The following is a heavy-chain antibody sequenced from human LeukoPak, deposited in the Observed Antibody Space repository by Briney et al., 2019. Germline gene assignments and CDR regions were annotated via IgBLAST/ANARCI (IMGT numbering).Heavy chain of an antibody. D-gene: IGHD4-17*01. CDR1: GFTFSSYS. J-gene: IGHJ3*02. CDR3: ANLPKDYGDYYDAFDI. V-gene: IGHV3-21*01. CDR2: ISSSSSYI. Sequence: TGGSLRLSCAASGFTFSSYSMNWVRQAPGKGLEWVSSISSSSSYIYYADSVKGRFTISRDNAKNSLYLQMNSLRAEDTAVYYCANLPKDYGDYYDAFDIWGQGTMVTVSS.